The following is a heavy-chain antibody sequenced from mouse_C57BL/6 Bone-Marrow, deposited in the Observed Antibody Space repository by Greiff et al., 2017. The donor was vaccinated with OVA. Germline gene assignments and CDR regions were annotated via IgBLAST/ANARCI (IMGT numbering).Heavy chain of an antibody. CDR2: IYPRSCNT. V-gene: IGHV1-81*01. CDR1: GYTFTSYG. Sequence: VQLQQSGAELARPGASVKLSCKASGYTFTSYGISWVKQRTGQGLEWIGEIYPRSCNTYYNEKFKGKATLTADKSSSTAYMELRSLTSEDSAVYFCARRAFAYWGQGTLVTVSA. D-gene: IGHD3-1*01. CDR3: ARRAFAY. J-gene: IGHJ3*01.